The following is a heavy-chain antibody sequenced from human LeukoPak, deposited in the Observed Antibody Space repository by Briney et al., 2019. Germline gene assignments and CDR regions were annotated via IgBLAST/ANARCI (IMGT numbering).Heavy chain of an antibody. CDR1: GAAISDYF. J-gene: IGHJ4*02. V-gene: IGHV4-4*07. CDR2: ISTTGST. CDR3: ARSPSTIGWNWGYYLDF. Sequence: SETLSLTCTVSGAAISDYFWSWIRQPAGKDLEWIGRISTTGSTYFNPSLQSRVRMSVDSSKTHFPLRLSSVTAADTAVYYCARSPSTIGWNWGYYLDFWGQGHLVTVSS. D-gene: IGHD1-7*01.